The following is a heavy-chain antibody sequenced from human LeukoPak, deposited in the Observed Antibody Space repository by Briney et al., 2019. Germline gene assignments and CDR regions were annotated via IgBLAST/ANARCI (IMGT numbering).Heavy chain of an antibody. CDR2: IKEDGSEE. CDR3: AKSFGYSRSWFDN. CDR1: GFIFSDLW. D-gene: IGHD6-13*01. J-gene: IGHJ4*02. V-gene: IGHV3-7*02. Sequence: PGGSLRLSCAASGFIFSDLWMTWVRQAPGKGLEWVANIKEDGSEEFYMNSLKGRFTISRDNAKNSLYLQMDSLRAEDTAVYYCAKSFGYSRSWFDNWGQGTLVTVSS.